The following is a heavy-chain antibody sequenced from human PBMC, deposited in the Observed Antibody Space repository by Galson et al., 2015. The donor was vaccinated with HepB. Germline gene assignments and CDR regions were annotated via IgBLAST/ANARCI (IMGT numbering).Heavy chain of an antibody. V-gene: IGHV3-48*02. D-gene: IGHD1-7*01. CDR2: ISSSSSTI. Sequence: SLRLSCAASGFTFSSYSMNRVRQAPGKGLEWVSYISSSSSTIYYADSVKGRFTISRDNAKNSLYLQMNSLRDEDTAVYYCAASPAPYNWNYGGFDPWGQGTLVTVSS. CDR3: AASPAPYNWNYGGFDP. J-gene: IGHJ5*02. CDR1: GFTFSSYS.